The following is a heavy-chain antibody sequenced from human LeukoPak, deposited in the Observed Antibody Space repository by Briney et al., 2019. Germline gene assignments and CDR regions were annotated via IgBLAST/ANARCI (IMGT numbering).Heavy chain of an antibody. J-gene: IGHJ4*02. V-gene: IGHV3-23*01. CDR1: GFNFANHA. CDR2: ISGGGDIT. CDR3: VREDTPATANY. D-gene: IGHD2-21*02. Sequence: GGSLRLSCAASGFNFANHAMSWVRQTAGKGLEWVSAISGGGDITYYADSVKGRFTISRDNSNDTLFLQMHSLRPGDTAVYYCVREDTPATANYWGQGTLVTISS.